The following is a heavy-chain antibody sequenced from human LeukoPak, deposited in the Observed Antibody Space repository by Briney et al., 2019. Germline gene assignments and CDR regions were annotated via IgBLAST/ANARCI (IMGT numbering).Heavy chain of an antibody. CDR2: INHNSGGT. V-gene: IGHV1-2*02. J-gene: IGHJ3*02. D-gene: IGHD6-19*01. CDR3: ARYRGWYAVHDAFDI. Sequence: ASVKVSCKASGYTFTGYYMHWVRQAPGQGLEWMGWINHNSGGTNYAQKFQGRVTMTRDTSISTAYMELSRLRSDDTAVYYCARYRGWYAVHDAFDIRGQGTMVTVSS. CDR1: GYTFTGYY.